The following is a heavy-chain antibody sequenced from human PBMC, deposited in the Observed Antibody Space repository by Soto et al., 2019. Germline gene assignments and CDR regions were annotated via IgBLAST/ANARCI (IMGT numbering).Heavy chain of an antibody. J-gene: IGHJ4*02. V-gene: IGHV4-59*01. CDR1: GGSISSYY. CDR3: ARVSHPGYSGYDYYFDY. Sequence: GGSISSYYWSWIRQPPGKGLEWIGYIYYSGSTNYNPSLKSRVTISVDTSKNQFSLKLSSVTAADTAVYYCARVSHPGYSGYDYYFDYWGQGTLVTVSS. D-gene: IGHD5-12*01. CDR2: IYYSGST.